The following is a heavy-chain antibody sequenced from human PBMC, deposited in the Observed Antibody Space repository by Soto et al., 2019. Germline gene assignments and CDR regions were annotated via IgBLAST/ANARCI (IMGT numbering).Heavy chain of an antibody. V-gene: IGHV4-34*01. CDR3: ARAEPNYYGMDV. Sequence: SETLSLTCAVYGGSFSGYYWSWIRQPPGKGLEWIGEINHSGSTNYNPSLKSRVTISVDTSKNQFSLKLSSVTAADTAVYYCARAEPNYYGMDVWGQGTTVTVSS. J-gene: IGHJ6*02. CDR2: INHSGST. CDR1: GGSFSGYY.